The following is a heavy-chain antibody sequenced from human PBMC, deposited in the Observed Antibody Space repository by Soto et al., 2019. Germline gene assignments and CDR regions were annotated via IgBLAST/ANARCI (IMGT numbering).Heavy chain of an antibody. V-gene: IGHV3-48*04. CDR3: AKEIVGAPGWFDP. J-gene: IGHJ5*02. CDR2: ISSSSSTI. Sequence: PGGSLRLSCAASGFTFSSYSMNWVRQAPGKGLEWVSYISSSSSTIYYADSVKGRFTISRDNAKNSLYLQMDSLRAEDTALYYCAKEIVGAPGWFDPWGQGTLVTVSS. CDR1: GFTFSSYS. D-gene: IGHD1-26*01.